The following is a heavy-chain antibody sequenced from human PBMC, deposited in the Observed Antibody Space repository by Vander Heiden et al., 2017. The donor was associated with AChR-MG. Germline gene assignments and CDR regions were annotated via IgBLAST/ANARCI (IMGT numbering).Heavy chain of an antibody. CDR3: VREVIGAPNYYLAARPLDP. CDR1: GGSFSGYY. J-gene: IGHJ5*02. Sequence: QVQLQQWGAGLLKPSETLSLTCAVYGGSFSGYYWSWIRQPPGKGLEWIGEINHSGSTNYNPSLKSRVTISVDTSKNQFSLKLSSVTAADTAVYYRVREVIGAPNYYLAARPLDPWGQGTLVTVSS. CDR2: INHSGST. V-gene: IGHV4-34*01. D-gene: IGHD6-6*01.